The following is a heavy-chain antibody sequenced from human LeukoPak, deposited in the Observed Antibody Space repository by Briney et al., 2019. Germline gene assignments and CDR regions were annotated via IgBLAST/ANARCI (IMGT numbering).Heavy chain of an antibody. CDR3: ARRRYCGGDCSDAFDI. CDR1: GYSFTSYW. CDR2: IYPGDSDT. D-gene: IGHD2-21*02. J-gene: IGHJ3*02. V-gene: IGHV5-51*01. Sequence: GESLKISCKGSGYSFTSYWIGWVRQMPGKGLEWMGIIYPGDSDTRYSPSFQGQVTISADKSISTAYLQWSSLKASDTAMYYCARRRYCGGDCSDAFDIWGQGTMVTVSS.